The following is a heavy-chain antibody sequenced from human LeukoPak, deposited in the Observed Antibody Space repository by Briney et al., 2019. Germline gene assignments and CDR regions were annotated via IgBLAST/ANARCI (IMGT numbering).Heavy chain of an antibody. CDR2: IWYDGSNK. J-gene: IGHJ3*02. V-gene: IGHV3-33*01. D-gene: IGHD3-22*01. CDR1: GFTFSSYG. Sequence: GRSLRLSCAASGFTFSSYGMHWVRQAPGKGLEWVAVIWYDGSNKYYADSVRGRFTISRDNAKNSLYLQMNSLRAEDTAVYYCARGITMIVVVTDAFDIWGQGTMVTVSS. CDR3: ARGITMIVVVTDAFDI.